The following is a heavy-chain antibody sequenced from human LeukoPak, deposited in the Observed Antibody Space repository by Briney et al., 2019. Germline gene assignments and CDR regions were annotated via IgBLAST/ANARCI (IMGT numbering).Heavy chain of an antibody. Sequence: PSETLSLTCAVYIDSFSNYHWNWIRQTPAKGREWIGEVNESGGTNISPSLRSRVILSVDTSKNQFSLKLISVTVADTAIYYCARGQGATVPQVGKNWLDPWGQGTRVTVSS. CDR2: VNESGGT. CDR3: ARGQGATVPQVGKNWLDP. J-gene: IGHJ5*02. V-gene: IGHV4-34*01. D-gene: IGHD1-26*01. CDR1: IDSFSNYH.